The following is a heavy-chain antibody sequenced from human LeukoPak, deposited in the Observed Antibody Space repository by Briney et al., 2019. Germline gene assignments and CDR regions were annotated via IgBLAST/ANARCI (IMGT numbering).Heavy chain of an antibody. Sequence: GGSLRLSCAASGFTFSSYAMSWVRQAPGKGLEWVSAISGSGGSTYYADSVKGRFTISRDNSKNTLYLQMNSLRAEDTAVYYCASYKRGYSGYDLPYWGQGTLVTVSS. CDR3: ASYKRGYSGYDLPY. CDR1: GFTFSSYA. D-gene: IGHD5-12*01. V-gene: IGHV3-23*01. CDR2: ISGSGGST. J-gene: IGHJ4*02.